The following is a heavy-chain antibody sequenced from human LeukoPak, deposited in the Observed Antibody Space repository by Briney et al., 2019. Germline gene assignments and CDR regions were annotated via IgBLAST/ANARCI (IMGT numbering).Heavy chain of an antibody. D-gene: IGHD3-3*01. Sequence: SETLSLTCTVSGGSISSYYWSWIRQPAGKGLEWIGRIYISGSTNYNPSLKSRVTMSVDTSKNQFSLKLSSVTAADTAVYYCARDRDDFWSRYSYGMDVWGQGTTVTVSS. J-gene: IGHJ6*02. CDR2: IYISGST. CDR3: ARDRDDFWSRYSYGMDV. V-gene: IGHV4-4*07. CDR1: GGSISSYY.